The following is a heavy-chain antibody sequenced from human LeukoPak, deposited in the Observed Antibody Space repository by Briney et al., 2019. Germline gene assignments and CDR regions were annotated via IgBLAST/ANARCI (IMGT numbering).Heavy chain of an antibody. CDR2: IYYSGTT. CDR3: ARRSNYGSGRADY. CDR1: GGSISSSNYY. V-gene: IGHV4-39*01. D-gene: IGHD3-10*01. Sequence: SETLSLTCTVSGGSISSSNYYWGWIRQPPGKGLEWIGNIYYSGTTYYSPSLVTLVTISVDTSRNQFSLKLSSVSVADTAMYYCARRSNYGSGRADYWGQGTLVTVSS. J-gene: IGHJ4*02.